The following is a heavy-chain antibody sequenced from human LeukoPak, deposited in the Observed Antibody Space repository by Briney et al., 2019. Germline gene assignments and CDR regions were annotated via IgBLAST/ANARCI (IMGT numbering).Heavy chain of an antibody. Sequence: ASVKVSCKASGYAFSNFGVSWVRQVPGQGLEWMGWISVYNGKTNYAERLQGRVTMTTDTSTNTAYMELRSLRSDDTAVYYCAAGRRDGYSPGDYWGQGTLVTVSS. CDR2: ISVYNGKT. V-gene: IGHV1-18*01. J-gene: IGHJ4*02. CDR3: AAGRRDGYSPGDY. CDR1: GYAFSNFG. D-gene: IGHD5-24*01.